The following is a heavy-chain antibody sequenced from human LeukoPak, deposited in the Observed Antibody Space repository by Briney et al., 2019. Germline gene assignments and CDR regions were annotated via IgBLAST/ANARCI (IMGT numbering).Heavy chain of an antibody. D-gene: IGHD7-27*01. CDR2: INPNSGGT. V-gene: IGHV1-2*02. CDR1: GYTFTGYY. CDR3: ARDLNWETY. Sequence: ASVKVSCKASGYTFTGYYMHWVRQAPGQGLEWMGWINPNSGGTNYAQKFQGRVTMTRDTSVSTAYMELSSLRAEDMAVYYCARDLNWETYWGQGTLVSVSS. J-gene: IGHJ4*02.